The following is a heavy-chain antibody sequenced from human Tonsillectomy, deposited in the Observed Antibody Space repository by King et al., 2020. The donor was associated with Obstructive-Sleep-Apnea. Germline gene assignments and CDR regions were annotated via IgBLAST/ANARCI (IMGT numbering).Heavy chain of an antibody. V-gene: IGHV3-30-3*01. D-gene: IGHD3-10*01. CDR1: GFTFSIFA. Sequence: VQLVESGGGVVQPGRSLILSCAASGFTFSIFAMHWVRQAPGKGLEWVGIISYDGNTEFNADSVKGRFTIFRDNSRSTLFLQMNSLRPEDTAVYYCAREVHGGFDYWGQGTLVTVSS. CDR2: ISYDGNTE. J-gene: IGHJ4*02. CDR3: AREVHGGFDY.